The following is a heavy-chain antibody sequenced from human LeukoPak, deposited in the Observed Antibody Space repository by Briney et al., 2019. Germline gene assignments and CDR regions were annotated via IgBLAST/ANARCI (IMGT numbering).Heavy chain of an antibody. CDR3: AREFGIEYSYGSFDY. V-gene: IGHV3-23*01. CDR1: GFTFSNFA. J-gene: IGHJ4*02. D-gene: IGHD5-18*01. Sequence: GGSLRLSCSASGFTFSNFAMSWVRQAPGKGLEWVSGISGSGIRTFSADSVKGRFTISRDNSKNTLYLQIHSLRAEDTAVYYCAREFGIEYSYGSFDYWGQGTLVTVSS. CDR2: ISGSGIRT.